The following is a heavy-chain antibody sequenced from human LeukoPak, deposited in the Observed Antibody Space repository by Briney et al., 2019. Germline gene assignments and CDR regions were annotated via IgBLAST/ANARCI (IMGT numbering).Heavy chain of an antibody. CDR2: ISLYNGNT. Sequence: ASVKVSCKFSSYTFTTSGISWVQQAPGQGLEWMGWISLYNGNTKYAQKLQGRVTMTTETSTDTAHMELRSLRSDDTAVYYCARGTQAGVDYWGQGTLVTVSS. D-gene: IGHD6-13*01. J-gene: IGHJ4*02. CDR3: ARGTQAGVDY. CDR1: SYTFTTSG. V-gene: IGHV1-18*01.